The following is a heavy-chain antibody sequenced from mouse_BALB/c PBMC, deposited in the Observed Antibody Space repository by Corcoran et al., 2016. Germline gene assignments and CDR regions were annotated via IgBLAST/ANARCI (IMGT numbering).Heavy chain of an antibody. CDR2: LDPANGDT. V-gene: IGHV14-3*02. Sequence: VQLQQSGAELVNPGASVQLSCTASGFNIKDTYMHWVKQRPEQRLEWIGRLDPANGDTKYDPKFQGKDTITADTSSNTAYLQLSSLTSEDTAVYYGARWDWYFDVWGAGTTVTVS. CDR1: GFNIKDTY. CDR3: ARWDWYFDV. J-gene: IGHJ1*01.